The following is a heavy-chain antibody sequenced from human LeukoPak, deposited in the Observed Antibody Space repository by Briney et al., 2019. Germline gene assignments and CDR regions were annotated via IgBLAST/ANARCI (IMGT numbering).Heavy chain of an antibody. J-gene: IGHJ5*02. CDR2: INTDGSRT. D-gene: IGHD5/OR15-5a*01. CDR3: AGGRGGGGDVFDVWFDP. CDR1: GFTLDGYG. Sequence: PGGSLRLSCAASGFTLDGYGMSWVRQVPGKGLEWVSGINTDGSRTGYADSVKGRFTISRDNAKKSLYLQMNSLRAEDTAVYYCAGGRGGGGDVFDVWFDPWGQGTLVTVSS. V-gene: IGHV3-20*04.